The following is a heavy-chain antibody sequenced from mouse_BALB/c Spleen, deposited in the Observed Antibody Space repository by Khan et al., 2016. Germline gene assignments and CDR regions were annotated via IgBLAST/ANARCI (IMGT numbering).Heavy chain of an antibody. CDR2: ISSGGGST. J-gene: IGHJ4*01. D-gene: IGHD2-12*01. V-gene: IGHV5-12-1*01. CDR1: GFAFSSYD. Sequence: EVELVESGGGLVKPGGSLKLSCAASGFAFSSYDMSWVRQTPEKRLEWVAYISSGGGSTYYPDTVKGRFTISSDNAKNTLYLQMSSLKSEDTAMYYCARRYWGYAMDYWGQGTSVTVSS. CDR3: ARRYWGYAMDY.